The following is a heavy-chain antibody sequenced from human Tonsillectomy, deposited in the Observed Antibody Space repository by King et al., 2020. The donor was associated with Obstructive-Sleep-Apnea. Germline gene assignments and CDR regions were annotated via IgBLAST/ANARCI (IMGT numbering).Heavy chain of an antibody. D-gene: IGHD2-15*01. V-gene: IGHV1-18*01. CDR2: ISGYNGNT. Sequence: QLVQSGAEVKKPGASLKVSCQTSGYTFTKYGISWVRQASGQGLEWMGWISGYNGNTNHAQKFQGKVTMTIDTSTSTAYMELRSLRSDDTGTYYCARDRHCRGGSCYCLSYYNGMDVWGQGTTDTVAS. CDR1: GYTFTKYG. CDR3: ARDRHCRGGSCYCLSYYNGMDV. J-gene: IGHJ6*02.